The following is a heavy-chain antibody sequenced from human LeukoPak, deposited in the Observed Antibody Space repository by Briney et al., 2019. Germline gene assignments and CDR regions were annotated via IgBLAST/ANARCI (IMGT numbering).Heavy chain of an antibody. CDR1: AFIFSGHW. J-gene: IGHJ6*02. D-gene: IGHD1-20*01. Sequence: GGSLRLSCEGSAFIFSGHWMNWVRQAPGKGLEWVSVIYSGGSTYYADSVKGRFTISRDNSKNTLYLQMNSLRAEDTAVYYCARLTGRRYYYYGMDVWGQGTTVTVSS. CDR3: ARLTGRRYYYYGMDV. V-gene: IGHV3-53*01. CDR2: IYSGGST.